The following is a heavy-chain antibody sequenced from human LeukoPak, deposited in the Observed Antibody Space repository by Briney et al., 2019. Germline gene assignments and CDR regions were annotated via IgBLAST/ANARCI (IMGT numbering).Heavy chain of an antibody. D-gene: IGHD6-13*01. CDR3: ADYVDAATENTIDY. CDR1: GFTFSSYS. V-gene: IGHV3-23*01. CDR2: ISGSGGST. J-gene: IGHJ4*02. Sequence: GGSLRLSCAASGFTFSSYSMTWVRQAPGKGLEWVPAISGSGGSTYYADSVKGRFTISRDNSKNTLFLHMNSLRAEDTAVYYCADYVDAATENTIDYWGQGTLVTVSS.